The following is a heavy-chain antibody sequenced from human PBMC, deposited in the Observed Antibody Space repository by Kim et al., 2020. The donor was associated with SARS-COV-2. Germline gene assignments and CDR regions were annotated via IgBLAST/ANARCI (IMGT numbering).Heavy chain of an antibody. D-gene: IGHD1-26*01. Sequence: YAQRRQSRVTMTTDTSTSTAYMELRSLRSDDTAVYYCARVVVGVDWYFDLWGRGTLVTVSS. J-gene: IGHJ2*01. V-gene: IGHV1-18*01. CDR3: ARVVVGVDWYFDL.